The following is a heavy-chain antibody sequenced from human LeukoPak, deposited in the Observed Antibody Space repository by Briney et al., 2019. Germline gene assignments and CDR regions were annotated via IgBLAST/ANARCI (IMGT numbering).Heavy chain of an antibody. Sequence: GGSLRLSCAASGFTFSSYAMSWVRQAPGKGLEWVSAISGSGGSTYYADSVKGRFTISRDNAKNSLYLQMNSLRAEDTAVYYCARVKGAAAGIGVDYWGQGTLVTVSS. CDR3: ARVKGAAAGIGVDY. J-gene: IGHJ4*02. D-gene: IGHD6-13*01. CDR1: GFTFSSYA. CDR2: ISGSGGST. V-gene: IGHV3-23*01.